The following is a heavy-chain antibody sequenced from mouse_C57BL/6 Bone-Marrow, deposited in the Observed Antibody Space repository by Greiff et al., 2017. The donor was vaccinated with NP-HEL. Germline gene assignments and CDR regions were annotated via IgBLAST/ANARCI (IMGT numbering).Heavy chain of an antibody. CDR3: ARLHYYGSSYFDY. V-gene: IGHV1-54*01. CDR2: INPGSGGT. J-gene: IGHJ2*01. D-gene: IGHD1-1*01. CDR1: GYAFTNYL. Sequence: VKLMESGAELVRPGTSVKVSCTASGYAFTNYLIEWVKQRPGQGLEWIGVINPGSGGTNYNEKFKGKATLTADKSSSTAYMQLSSLTSEDSAVYFCARLHYYGSSYFDYWGQGTTLTVSS.